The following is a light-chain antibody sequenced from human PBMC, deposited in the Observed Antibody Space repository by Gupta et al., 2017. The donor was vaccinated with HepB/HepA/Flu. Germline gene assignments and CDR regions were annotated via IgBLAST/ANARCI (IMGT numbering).Light chain of an antibody. CDR2: EAT. J-gene: IGLJ2*01. Sequence: SALTQPASVSGSPGPSITISCTGTGSHVLYYNHVSWYQQHPGKVPILLLYEATNRPAGVSDRVSGSHSDDTDSLTISGLQVEDEAYYDCYSYTTSSTVVFGGGTKLTVI. CDR3: YSYTTSSTVV. V-gene: IGLV2-14*01. CDR1: GSHVLYYNH.